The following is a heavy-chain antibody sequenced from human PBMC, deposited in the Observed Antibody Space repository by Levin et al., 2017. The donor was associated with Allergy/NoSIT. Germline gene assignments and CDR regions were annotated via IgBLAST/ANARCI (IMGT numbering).Heavy chain of an antibody. V-gene: IGHV4-30-4*01. CDR3: AREGFTTGDYGDCIDF. Sequence: SQTLSLTCTVSGGSIRSGDYYWSWIRQPPGKGLEWIGYVYYTGNTFYNPSLKSRVTISVDTSKNLFSLKLSSVTAADSAIYYCAREGFTTGDYGDCIDFWGQGTLVTVSS. D-gene: IGHD4-17*01. CDR2: VYYTGNT. CDR1: GGSIRSGDYY. J-gene: IGHJ4*02.